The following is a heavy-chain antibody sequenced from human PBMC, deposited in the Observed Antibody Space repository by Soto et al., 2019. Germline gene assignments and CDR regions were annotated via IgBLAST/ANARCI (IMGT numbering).Heavy chain of an antibody. D-gene: IGHD3-3*01. V-gene: IGHV3-48*01. Sequence: GGSLRLSCAASGFTFSSYSMNWVRQAPGKGLEWVSYISSSSSTIYYADSVKGRFTISRDNAKNSLYLQMNSLRAEDTAVYYCARDPFGESYDFWSGYSTIYNYYMDVWGKGTTVTVSS. CDR2: ISSSSSTI. CDR1: GFTFSSYS. CDR3: ARDPFGESYDFWSGYSTIYNYYMDV. J-gene: IGHJ6*03.